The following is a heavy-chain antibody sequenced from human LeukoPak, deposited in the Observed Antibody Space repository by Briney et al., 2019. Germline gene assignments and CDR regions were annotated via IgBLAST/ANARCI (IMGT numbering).Heavy chain of an antibody. Sequence: GGSLRLSCAASGFTFSSYSMSWVRQAPGKGLEWVANIKQDGSEKYYVDSVKGRSTISRDNAKNSLYLQMNSLRAEDTAVYYCARVWVRIAAAGTLDYWGQGTLVTVSS. CDR2: IKQDGSEK. CDR1: GFTFSSYS. D-gene: IGHD6-13*01. J-gene: IGHJ4*02. V-gene: IGHV3-7*01. CDR3: ARVWVRIAAAGTLDY.